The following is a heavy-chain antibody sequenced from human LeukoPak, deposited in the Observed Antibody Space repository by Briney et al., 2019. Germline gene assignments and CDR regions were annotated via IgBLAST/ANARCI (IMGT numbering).Heavy chain of an antibody. CDR3: ARGRVRAYDSPLDY. J-gene: IGHJ4*02. CDR2: ISYDGSNK. CDR1: GFTFSSYA. D-gene: IGHD3-22*01. V-gene: IGHV3-30*01. Sequence: GGSLRLSCAASGFTFSSYAMHWVRQAPGKGLEWVAVISYDGSNKYYADSVKGRFTISRDNSKNTLYLQMNSLRAEDTAVYYCARGRVRAYDSPLDYWGQGTLVTVSS.